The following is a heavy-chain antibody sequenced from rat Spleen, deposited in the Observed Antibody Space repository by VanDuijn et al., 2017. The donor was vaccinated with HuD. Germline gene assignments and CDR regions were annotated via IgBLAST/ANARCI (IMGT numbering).Heavy chain of an antibody. V-gene: IGHV5S14*01. J-gene: IGHJ2*01. CDR3: ARRDGGYFDY. Sequence: EVHLVESGGGLVQPGRSLKLSCAASGFTFRNYGMAWVRQTLTKGLEWVAFINIGGGDTYYRDSVKGRFTISRDNAKNTQYLQMDSLRSEDTATYYCARRDGGYFDYWGQGVMVTVSS. CDR2: INIGGGDT. D-gene: IGHD4-1*01. CDR1: GFTFRNYG.